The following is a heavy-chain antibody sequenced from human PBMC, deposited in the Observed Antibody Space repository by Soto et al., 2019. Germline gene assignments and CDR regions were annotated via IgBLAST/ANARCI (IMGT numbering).Heavy chain of an antibody. CDR2: IIPIFGTA. CDR1: GGTFSSYA. CDR3: ARGPYSGSSAPNFSYYGMAV. D-gene: IGHD1-26*01. J-gene: IGHJ6*04. V-gene: IGHV1-69*01. Sequence: QVQLVQSGAEVKKPGSSVKVSCKASGGTFSSYAISWVRQAPGQGLEWMGGIIPIFGTANYAQKFQGRVTITGGESTSTAYMELSSLRSEDTAVYYCARGPYSGSSAPNFSYYGMAVWGKGTTVTVSS.